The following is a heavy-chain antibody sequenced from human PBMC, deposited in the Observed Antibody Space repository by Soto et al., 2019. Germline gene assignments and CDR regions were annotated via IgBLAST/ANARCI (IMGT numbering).Heavy chain of an antibody. J-gene: IGHJ6*02. V-gene: IGHV4-59*01. CDR3: ARDDTSGYFFNGLDV. CDR1: GGSISSSY. Sequence: PSETLSLTCTVSGGSISSSYWSWIRQTPGKGLEWIGYIFHFGTTNYNPSLKSRVTMSVDTSKNQFSLKLSSVTAADTAVYYCARDDTSGYFFNGLDVWGQGTTVTVSS. CDR2: IFHFGTT. D-gene: IGHD3-22*01.